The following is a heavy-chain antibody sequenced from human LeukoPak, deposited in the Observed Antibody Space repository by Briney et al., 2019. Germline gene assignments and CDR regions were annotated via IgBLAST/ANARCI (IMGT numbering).Heavy chain of an antibody. J-gene: IGHJ5*02. D-gene: IGHD2-15*01. CDR1: GFSFSGYA. CDR2: ISYAGSNK. CDR3: ARGYCSGGSCLPPRVFGWFDP. V-gene: IGHV3-30*04. Sequence: GGSLRLSCVASGFSFSGYAIHWVRQAPGKGLEWVGVISYAGSNKYYADSVKGRFTISRDNSKNTLYLQMNSLRAEDTAVYYCARGYCSGGSCLPPRVFGWFDPWGQGTLVTVSS.